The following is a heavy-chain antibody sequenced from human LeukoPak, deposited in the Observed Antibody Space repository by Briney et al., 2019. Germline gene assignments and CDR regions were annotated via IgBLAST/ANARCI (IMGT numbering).Heavy chain of an antibody. V-gene: IGHV4-59*01. CDR3: ARTGDGYSIYYYYGMDV. J-gene: IGHJ6*02. CDR2: IYYSGST. D-gene: IGHD5-24*01. CDR1: GGSISSYY. Sequence: PSETLSLTCTVSGGSISSYYWSWIRQPPGKGLEWIGYIYYSGSTNYNPSLKSRVTISVDTSKNQFSLKLSSVTAADTAVYYCARTGDGYSIYYYYGMDVWGQGTTVTVSS.